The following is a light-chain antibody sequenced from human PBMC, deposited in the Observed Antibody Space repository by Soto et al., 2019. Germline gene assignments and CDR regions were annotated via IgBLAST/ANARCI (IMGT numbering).Light chain of an antibody. CDR1: QSISTW. J-gene: IGKJ1*01. Sequence: DIQMTQSPSTLSASVGDRVTITCRASQSISTWLAWYQQKPGKAPKLLIYDASSLESGVPSRFSCSGSGTEFTLTIRSLQPDDFATYYCQQYNSYLWTFGQGTKVDIK. CDR2: DAS. V-gene: IGKV1-5*01. CDR3: QQYNSYLWT.